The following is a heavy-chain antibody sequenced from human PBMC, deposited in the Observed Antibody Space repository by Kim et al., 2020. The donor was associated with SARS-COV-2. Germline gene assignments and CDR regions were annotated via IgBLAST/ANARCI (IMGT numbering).Heavy chain of an antibody. D-gene: IGHD5-12*01. CDR3: ARDPQRWLQRNSFATDA. CDR1: GFRFTDHY. V-gene: IGHV3-11*01. CDR2: ISSSGSTK. Sequence: GGSLRLSCAASGFRFTDHYMTWIRQPAGKGLEWISDISSSGSTKNYADPVKGRFTISRDNARSSLYLQMDSLRVEDTAVYYCARDPQRWLQRNSFATDAWGQGTAVTVSS. J-gene: IGHJ6*02.